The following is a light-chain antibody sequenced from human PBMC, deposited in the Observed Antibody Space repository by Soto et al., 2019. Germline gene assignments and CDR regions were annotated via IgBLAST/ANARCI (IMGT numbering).Light chain of an antibody. CDR1: QGISSY. J-gene: IGKJ3*01. V-gene: IGKV1-9*01. CDR2: AAS. CDR3: QKVNSYPLT. Sequence: DIQLTQSPSFLSTSVGDRVTITCRASQGISSYLAWYQQKPGKAPKLLIYAASTLQIGVPSRFSGSGSGTAFTRTISSLQPEDFATQSWQKVNSYPLTLGPGTKVYIK.